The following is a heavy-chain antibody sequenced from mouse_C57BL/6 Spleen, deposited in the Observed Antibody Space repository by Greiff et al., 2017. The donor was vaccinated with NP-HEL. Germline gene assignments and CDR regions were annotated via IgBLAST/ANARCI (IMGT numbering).Heavy chain of an antibody. V-gene: IGHV6-3*01. J-gene: IGHJ2*01. Sequence: DVMLVESGGGLVQPGGSMKLSCVASGFTFSNYWMNWVRQSPEKGLEWVAQIRLKSDNYATHYAESVKGRFTISRDDSKSSVYLQMNNLRAEDTGIYYCTANWEYYFDYWGQGTTLTVSS. CDR1: GFTFSNYW. CDR2: IRLKSDNYAT. D-gene: IGHD4-1*01. CDR3: TANWEYYFDY.